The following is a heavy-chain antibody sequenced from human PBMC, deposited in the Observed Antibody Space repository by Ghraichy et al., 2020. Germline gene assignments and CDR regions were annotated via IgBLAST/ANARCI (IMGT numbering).Heavy chain of an antibody. V-gene: IGHV4-39*01. Sequence: SETLSLTCTVSGGSISNSNYYWGWIRQPPGKGLEWIGSFYFSGTSYYNPSLRSRVTISVDTSKNQFSLKLSSVTAADTAVYYCARQTAYCTGGTCYRSYCFDYWGQGTLVTVSS. J-gene: IGHJ4*02. CDR3: ARQTAYCTGGTCYRSYCFDY. D-gene: IGHD2-15*01. CDR1: GGSISNSNYY. CDR2: FYFSGTS.